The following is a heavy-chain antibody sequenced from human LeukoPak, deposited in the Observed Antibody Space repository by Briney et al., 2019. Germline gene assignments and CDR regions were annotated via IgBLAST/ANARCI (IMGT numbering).Heavy chain of an antibody. V-gene: IGHV4-61*02. J-gene: IGHJ4*02. Sequence: PSETLSLTCTVSGGSISSGSYYWSWIRQPAGKGLEWIGRIYTSGSTNYNPSLKSRVTISVDTSKNQFSLKLSSVTAADTAVYYCARADILTGYYFIDYWGQGTLVTVSS. CDR1: GGSISSGSYY. CDR3: ARADILTGYYFIDY. CDR2: IYTSGST. D-gene: IGHD3-9*01.